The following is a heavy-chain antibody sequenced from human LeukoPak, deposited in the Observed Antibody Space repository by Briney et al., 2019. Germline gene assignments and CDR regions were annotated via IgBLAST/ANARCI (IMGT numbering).Heavy chain of an antibody. D-gene: IGHD3-10*01. V-gene: IGHV4-30-2*01. J-gene: IGHJ5*01. CDR1: GYAITSGGFS. Sequence: SETLSLTCTVSGYAITSGGFSWNWVRQPPWKGLEWIGCIYDRGPAYYNPSLKSRFTISVDRPKNQFFLNVTSLTAADTAVYYCARSRQASGLFNSWGQGTLVVVS. CDR2: IYDRGPA. CDR3: ARSRQASGLFNS.